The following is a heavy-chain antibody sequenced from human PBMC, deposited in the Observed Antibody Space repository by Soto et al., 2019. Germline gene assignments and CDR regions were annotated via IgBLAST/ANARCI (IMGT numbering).Heavy chain of an antibody. V-gene: IGHV1-18*04. Sequence: GASVKVSCKASGYTFTSYGISWVRQAPGQGLEWMGWISAYNGNTNYAQKLQGRVTMTTDTSTSTAYKELRSLRSDDTAVYYCARDLEGYCSGGSCYSSYYYYGMDVWGQGTTVTVSS. CDR3: ARDLEGYCSGGSCYSSYYYYGMDV. J-gene: IGHJ6*02. D-gene: IGHD2-15*01. CDR2: ISAYNGNT. CDR1: GYTFTSYG.